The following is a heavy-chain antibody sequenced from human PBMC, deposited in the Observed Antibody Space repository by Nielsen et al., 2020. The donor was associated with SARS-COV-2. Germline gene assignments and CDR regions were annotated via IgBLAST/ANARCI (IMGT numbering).Heavy chain of an antibody. CDR3: AREEYYYDSSGYYYVYYGMDV. Sequence: GESLKISCSASGFTFSSYAMHWVRQAPGKGLEYVSAISSNGGSTYYADSVKGRFTISRDNSKNTLYLQMSSLRGEDTAVYYCAREEYYYDSSGYYYVYYGMDVWGQGTTVTVSS. J-gene: IGHJ6*02. CDR2: ISSNGGST. CDR1: GFTFSSYA. V-gene: IGHV3-64D*09. D-gene: IGHD3-22*01.